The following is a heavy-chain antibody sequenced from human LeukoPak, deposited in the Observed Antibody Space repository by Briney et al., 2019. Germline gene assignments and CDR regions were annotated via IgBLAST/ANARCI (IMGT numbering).Heavy chain of an antibody. CDR1: GFTVRNNY. D-gene: IGHD3-22*01. CDR3: AREASSGYPSPFDY. CDR2: IYSGGST. V-gene: IGHV3-66*01. Sequence: PGGSLRLSCAASGFTVRNNYMSWVRQAPGKGLEWVSLIYSGGSTYYADSVKGRFTISRDNSNNTVYLQMNSLRAEDTAVYYCAREASSGYPSPFDYWGQGTLVTVSS. J-gene: IGHJ4*02.